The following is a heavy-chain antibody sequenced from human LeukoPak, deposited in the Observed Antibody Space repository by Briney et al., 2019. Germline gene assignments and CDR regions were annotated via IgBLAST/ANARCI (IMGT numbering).Heavy chain of an antibody. CDR3: ARWKGRWLQFDAFDI. CDR2: IYGSGST. V-gene: IGHV4-4*07. Sequence: SETLSLTCNVSGGSISSYYWSWIRQPAGKGLEWIGRIYGSGSTNYNPSLKSRVTMSVDTSKNQFSLKLSSVTAADTAVYYCARWKGRWLQFDAFDIWGQGTMVTVSS. D-gene: IGHD5-24*01. CDR1: GGSISSYY. J-gene: IGHJ3*02.